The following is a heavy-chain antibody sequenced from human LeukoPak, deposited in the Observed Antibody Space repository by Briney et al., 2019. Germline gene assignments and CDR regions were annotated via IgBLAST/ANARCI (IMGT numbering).Heavy chain of an antibody. V-gene: IGHV3-30*02. D-gene: IGHD5-18*01. J-gene: IGHJ4*02. CDR1: GFTFSSYG. Sequence: GGSLRLSCAASGFTFSSYGMHWVRQAPGKGLEWVAFIRYDGSNKYYADSVKGRFTISRDNSKNTLYLQTNSLRAEDTAVYYCAIERGYSYGYFDYWGQGTLVTVSS. CDR2: IRYDGSNK. CDR3: AIERGYSYGYFDY.